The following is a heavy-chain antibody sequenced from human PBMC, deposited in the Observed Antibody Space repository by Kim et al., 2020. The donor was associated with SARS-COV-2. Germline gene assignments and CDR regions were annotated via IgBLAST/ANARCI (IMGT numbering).Heavy chain of an antibody. V-gene: IGHV6-1*01. CDR2: AYYRSKWFY. CDR1: GDSVSSNSAV. CDR3: ARHGGGSIVLVVYAAYFDY. Sequence: SQTLSLTCAVSGDSVSSNSAVWHWIRQSPSRGLEWLGRAYYRSKWFYDYAAFVKGRISINPDTSKNQFSLKLSSVTAADTAVYYCARHGGGSIVLVVYAAYFDYWGQGNLVTVSS. D-gene: IGHD2-8*02. J-gene: IGHJ4*02.